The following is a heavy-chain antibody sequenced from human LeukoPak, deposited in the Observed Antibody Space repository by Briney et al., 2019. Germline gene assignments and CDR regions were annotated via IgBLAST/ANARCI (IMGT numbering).Heavy chain of an antibody. J-gene: IGHJ5*02. CDR2: IYNRGST. D-gene: IGHD1-1*01. CDR1: GGSMSDYH. CDR3: ARGAGGYRFDP. Sequence: SETLSLTCTVSGGSMSDYHWSWIRQPPGKGLEYIGYIYNRGSTHYNPSLKSRVTISADTSKKQFSLKLTSVTVADTAVYYSARGAGGYRFDPWGQGTLVIVSS. V-gene: IGHV4-59*01.